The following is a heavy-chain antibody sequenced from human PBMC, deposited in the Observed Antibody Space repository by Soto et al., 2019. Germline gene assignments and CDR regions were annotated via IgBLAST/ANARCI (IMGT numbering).Heavy chain of an antibody. CDR3: ARVQWDSSGYCDWLDAFDI. J-gene: IGHJ3*02. CDR1: GYTFTGYY. Sequence: GASVKVSCKASGYTFTGYYMHWVRQAPGQGLEWMGWINPNSGGTNYAQKFQGRVTMTRDTSISTAYMELSRLRSDDTAVYYCARVQWDSSGYCDWLDAFDIWGQGTMVTV. D-gene: IGHD3-22*01. V-gene: IGHV1-2*02. CDR2: INPNSGGT.